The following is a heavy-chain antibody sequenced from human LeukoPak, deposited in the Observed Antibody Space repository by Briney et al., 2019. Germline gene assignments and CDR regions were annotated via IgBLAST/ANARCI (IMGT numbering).Heavy chain of an antibody. CDR2: LTDSGGTT. V-gene: IGHV3-23*01. Sequence: GGSLRLSCVASGFTFSSYAVGWVRQAPGKRPEWVSSLTDSGGTTYYVDSVKGRFTISRDNSKNTLYLHMNSLRAEDTAMYYCAKKRDAFDIWGQGTAVAVSS. CDR1: GFTFSSYA. J-gene: IGHJ3*02. CDR3: AKKRDAFDI. D-gene: IGHD5-24*01.